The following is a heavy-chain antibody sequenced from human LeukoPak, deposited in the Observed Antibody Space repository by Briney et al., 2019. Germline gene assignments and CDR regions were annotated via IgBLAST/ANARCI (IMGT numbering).Heavy chain of an antibody. J-gene: IGHJ4*02. D-gene: IGHD5-24*01. Sequence: TETLSLTCTVSGGSISSSSYYWGWIRQPPGKGLEWIGSIYYSGSTYYNPSLKSRVTISVDTSKNQFSLKLSSVTAADTAVYYCARHERWLQRSFDYWGQGTLVTVSS. CDR3: ARHERWLQRSFDY. CDR1: GGSISSSSYY. CDR2: IYYSGST. V-gene: IGHV4-39*01.